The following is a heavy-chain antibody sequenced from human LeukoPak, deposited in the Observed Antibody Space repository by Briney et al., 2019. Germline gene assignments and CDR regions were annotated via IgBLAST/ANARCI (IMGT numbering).Heavy chain of an antibody. Sequence: GGSLRLSCAASGFTFSSNGMSWVRQAPGKGLEWVAVISDDGSNKYYADSVKGRFTISRDNSKNTLYLQMNSLRAEDTAVYYCARVDDLDAFDMWGQGTMVTVSS. CDR2: ISDDGSNK. D-gene: IGHD2-2*03. CDR3: ARVDDLDAFDM. CDR1: GFTFSSNG. V-gene: IGHV3-30*03. J-gene: IGHJ3*02.